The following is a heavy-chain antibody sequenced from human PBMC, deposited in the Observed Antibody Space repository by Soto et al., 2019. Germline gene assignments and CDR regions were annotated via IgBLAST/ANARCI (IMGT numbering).Heavy chain of an antibody. CDR3: ASGGSYFYGMDV. Sequence: ASVKVSCKASGSNFSNYYMHWGRQAPGQGLEWMGIINPSDGNTNYAQKFQGRVTMTRDTSTSTVYMELSSLRSEDTAVYFCASGGSYFYGMDVWGQGTTVTVSS. V-gene: IGHV1-46*01. CDR1: GSNFSNYY. CDR2: INPSDGNT. D-gene: IGHD1-26*01. J-gene: IGHJ6*02.